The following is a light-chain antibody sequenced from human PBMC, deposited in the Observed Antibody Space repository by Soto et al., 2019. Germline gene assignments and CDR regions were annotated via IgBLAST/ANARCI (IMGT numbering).Light chain of an antibody. V-gene: IGKV1-39*01. CDR2: AAS. CDR3: QQSYSMLFT. Sequence: DIQMTQSPSSLSASVGDRVTITCRASQSISSYLNWYQQKPGKAPKLLIYAASSLQSGVPSRFSGSGSGTDFTLTISSLQPEDFATYYCQQSYSMLFTVG. CDR1: QSISSY. J-gene: IGKJ1*01.